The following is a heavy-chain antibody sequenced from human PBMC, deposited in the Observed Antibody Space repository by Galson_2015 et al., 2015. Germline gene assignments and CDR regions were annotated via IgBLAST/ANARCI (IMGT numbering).Heavy chain of an antibody. Sequence: SLRLSCAASGFTFKNYAMTWVRQAPGKGLEWVSVISGSGAGTYYADSVKGRFTISSDNSKNTLYLQMNSLTAEDTAMYYCAKDRAPWVGWFRADDAFDIWGQGTMLIVS. CDR2: ISGSGAGT. D-gene: IGHD3-10*01. CDR1: GFTFKNYA. V-gene: IGHV3-23*01. CDR3: AKDRAPWVGWFRADDAFDI. J-gene: IGHJ3*02.